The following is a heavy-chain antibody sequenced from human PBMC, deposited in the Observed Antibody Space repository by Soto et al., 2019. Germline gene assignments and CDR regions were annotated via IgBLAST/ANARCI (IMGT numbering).Heavy chain of an antibody. CDR2: INAGNGNT. D-gene: IGHD5-18*01. CDR3: ARDPGYSYGYN. V-gene: IGHV1-3*01. CDR1: GYTFTSYA. J-gene: IGHJ4*02. Sequence: QGQLVQSGAEVKKPGASVKVSCKASGYTFTSYAMHWVRQAPGQRLEWMGWINAGNGNTKYSQKFQGRVTITRDTSASIAYMELSSLRYEDTAVYYCARDPGYSYGYNWGQGTLVTVSS.